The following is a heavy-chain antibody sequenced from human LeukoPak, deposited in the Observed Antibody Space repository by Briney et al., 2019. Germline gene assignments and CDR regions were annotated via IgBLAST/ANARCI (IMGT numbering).Heavy chain of an antibody. CDR3: AREGVTASYWGPPDY. V-gene: IGHV1-46*01. J-gene: IGHJ4*02. CDR2: ISPRDGST. D-gene: IGHD2-21*02. Sequence: ASVKVSCKTSGYTFTTYFMHWVRQAPGQGLEWVGLISPRDGSTSYSQKFQGRVTMTRGMSTSTVYTELSSLTSEDKAVYYCAREGVTASYWGPPDYWGKGTLVSVSS. CDR1: GYTFTTYF.